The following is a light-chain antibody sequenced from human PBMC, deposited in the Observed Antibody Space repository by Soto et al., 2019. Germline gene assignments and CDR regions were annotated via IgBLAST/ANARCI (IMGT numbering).Light chain of an antibody. CDR2: AAS. Sequence: DIQMTQSPSSLSASVGDRVTITCRASRDITNFLNWYQQKPGKAPNLLIFAASTLQSGVPPRFSGSGSGTDSTLTITSLQPEDFATYYCQQSYNAPKTFGQGTKVQV. J-gene: IGKJ1*01. V-gene: IGKV1-39*01. CDR1: RDITNF. CDR3: QQSYNAPKT.